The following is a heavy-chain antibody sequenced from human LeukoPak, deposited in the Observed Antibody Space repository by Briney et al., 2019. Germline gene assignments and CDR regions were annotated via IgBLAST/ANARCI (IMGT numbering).Heavy chain of an antibody. Sequence: PSETLSLTCTVSGGSISSSSYYWGWIRQPPGKGLEWIGSIYHSGSTYYNPSLNSRVAISVDTSKNQFSLKLRSVTAADTAVYYCARSLVVLAHYYYYYYMDVWGKGTTVTVSS. CDR1: GGSISSSSYY. J-gene: IGHJ6*03. CDR2: IYHSGST. V-gene: IGHV4-39*01. CDR3: ARSLVVLAHYYYYYYMDV. D-gene: IGHD2-2*01.